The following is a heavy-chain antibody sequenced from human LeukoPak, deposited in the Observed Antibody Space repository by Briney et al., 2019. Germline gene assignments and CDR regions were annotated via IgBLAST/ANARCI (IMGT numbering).Heavy chain of an antibody. CDR3: ARDREVRGVISAFDI. J-gene: IGHJ3*02. D-gene: IGHD3-10*01. CDR1: GYTFTSYG. V-gene: IGHV1-2*02. CDR2: INPNSGGT. Sequence: ASVKVSCKASGYTFTSYGISWVRQAPGQGLEWMGWINPNSGGTNYAQKFQGRVTMTRDTSISTAYMELSRLRSDDTAVYYCARDREVRGVISAFDIWGQGTMVTVSS.